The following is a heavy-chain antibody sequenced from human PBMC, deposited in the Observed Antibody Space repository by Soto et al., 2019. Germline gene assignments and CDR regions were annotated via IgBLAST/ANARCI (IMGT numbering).Heavy chain of an antibody. Sequence: PGGALRLSCSASGFTFNNFPMHWVRQAPGKGLEYVSAISSNGGSTYYADSVKGRFTISRDSSKNTLYLQMSSLRAEDTAVYYCVKSIVGATWIFDYWGQGTLVTVSS. CDR2: ISSNGGST. CDR3: VKSIVGATWIFDY. CDR1: GFTFNNFP. D-gene: IGHD1-26*01. J-gene: IGHJ4*02. V-gene: IGHV3-64D*06.